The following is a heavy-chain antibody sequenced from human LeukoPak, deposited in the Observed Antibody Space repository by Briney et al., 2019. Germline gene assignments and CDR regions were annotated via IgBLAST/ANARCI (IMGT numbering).Heavy chain of an antibody. J-gene: IGHJ1*01. Sequence: GASVKVSCKASGYTFTSYYMHWVRQAPGQGLEWMGIINPSGGSTSYAQKFQGRVTMTTDTSTSTAYMELRSLRSDDTAVYYCARTHFQHWGQGTLVTVSS. CDR2: INPSGGST. CDR1: GYTFTSYY. V-gene: IGHV1-46*01. CDR3: ARTHFQH.